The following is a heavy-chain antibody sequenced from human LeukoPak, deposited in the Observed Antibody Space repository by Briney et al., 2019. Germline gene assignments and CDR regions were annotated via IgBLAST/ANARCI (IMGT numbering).Heavy chain of an antibody. V-gene: IGHV3-7*01. D-gene: IGHD5-24*01. CDR2: IKEDGTEK. CDR1: GFTFSIYW. J-gene: IGHJ4*02. CDR3: AKHLQFG. Sequence: PGGSLRLSCAASGFTFSIYWMSWVRQAPGKGLEWLATIKEDGTEKYYVDSVKGRFTISRDNAKDSLHLQMNSVRVEDTAVYYCAKHLQFGWGRGTLVTVSS.